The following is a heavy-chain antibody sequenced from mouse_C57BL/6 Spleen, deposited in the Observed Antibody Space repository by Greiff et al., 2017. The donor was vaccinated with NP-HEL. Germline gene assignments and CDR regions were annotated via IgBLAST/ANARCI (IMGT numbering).Heavy chain of an antibody. CDR3: ARSPIYDGYYEGGFAY. V-gene: IGHV1-18*01. CDR2: INPNNGGT. CDR1: GYTFTDYN. J-gene: IGHJ3*01. Sequence: VQLKQSGPELVKPGASVKIPCKASGYTFTDYNMDWVKQSHGKSLEWIGDINPNNGGTIYNQKFKGKATLTVDKSSSTAYMELRSLTSEDTAVYYCARSPIYDGYYEGGFAYWGQGTLVTVSA. D-gene: IGHD2-3*01.